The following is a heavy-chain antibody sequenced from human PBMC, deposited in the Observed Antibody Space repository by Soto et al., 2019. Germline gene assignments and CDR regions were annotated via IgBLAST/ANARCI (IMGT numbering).Heavy chain of an antibody. D-gene: IGHD3-9*01. CDR1: GYNFTTYW. Sequence: PGESLKISCQGSGYNFTTYWIGWVRQMPGKGLEWMGIIYPGDSDTRYSPSFQGQVTMSADKSITTAYLQWSSLKASDTAIYYCARQAIKGNLFDTWGQGTLVTVSS. V-gene: IGHV5-51*01. CDR2: IYPGDSDT. CDR3: ARQAIKGNLFDT. J-gene: IGHJ5*02.